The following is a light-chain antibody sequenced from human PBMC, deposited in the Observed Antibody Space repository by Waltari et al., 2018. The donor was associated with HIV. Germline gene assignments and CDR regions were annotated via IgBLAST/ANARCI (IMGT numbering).Light chain of an antibody. Sequence: YELTQPPSVSRSPGPTARITCSAHALAKQPTYWYHKQPGTATVVLVYKDTQRPSGIPERFSGSSSGTIVTLTISGVQAEDEAVYYCQSADNTGTSVVFGGGTKLTVL. J-gene: IGLJ2*01. CDR2: KDT. V-gene: IGLV3-25*03. CDR1: ALAKQP. CDR3: QSADNTGTSVV.